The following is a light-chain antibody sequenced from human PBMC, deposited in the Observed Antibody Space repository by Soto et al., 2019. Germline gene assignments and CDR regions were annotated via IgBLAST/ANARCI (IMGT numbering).Light chain of an antibody. CDR3: QQYNNWPPLT. Sequence: EIVMTQSPVTLSVSPGERATLFCRASQSVSSNLAWYQQKAGQAPRLLIYGTSTRATGIPARFSGSGSGTDFTLTISSLQSEDFAVYYCQQYNNWPPLTFGGGTKVEIK. CDR1: QSVSSN. CDR2: GTS. J-gene: IGKJ4*01. V-gene: IGKV3-15*01.